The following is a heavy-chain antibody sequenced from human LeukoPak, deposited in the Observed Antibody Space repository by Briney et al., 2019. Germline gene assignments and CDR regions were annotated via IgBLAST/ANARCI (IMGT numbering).Heavy chain of an antibody. J-gene: IGHJ5*02. V-gene: IGHV1-8*01. CDR1: GYTFTSYD. Sequence: ASVKVSCKASGYTFTSYDINWVRQATGQGPEWMGWMNPNSGNTGYAQKFQGRVTMTRNTSISTAYMELSSLRSEDAAVYYCARGSIFWPTADRWFDPWGQGTLVTVSS. CDR3: ARGSIFWPTADRWFDP. D-gene: IGHD3-9*01. CDR2: MNPNSGNT.